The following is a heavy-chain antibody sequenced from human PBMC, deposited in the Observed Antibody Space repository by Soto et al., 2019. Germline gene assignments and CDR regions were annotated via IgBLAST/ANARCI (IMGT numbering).Heavy chain of an antibody. Sequence: PGGSLRLSCAASGFTFSSYWMSWVRQAPGKGLEWVANIKQDGSEKYYVDSVKGRFTTSRDNAKYSLYLRMNSLRAGDTAVYYCARDLRSNGAYNWFDPWGQGTLVTVSS. D-gene: IGHD7-27*01. CDR3: ARDLRSNGAYNWFDP. J-gene: IGHJ5*02. CDR1: GFTFSSYW. V-gene: IGHV3-7*03. CDR2: IKQDGSEK.